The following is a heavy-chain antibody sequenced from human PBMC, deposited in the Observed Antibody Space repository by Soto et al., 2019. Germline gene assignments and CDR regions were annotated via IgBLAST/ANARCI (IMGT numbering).Heavy chain of an antibody. CDR1: SGSISSGGYH. J-gene: IGHJ3*02. CDR3: ARDSAIAARAFDI. CDR2: IHYTGST. Sequence: PSETLSLTCTVSSGSISSGGYHWSWIRQHPGKGLGLIGYIHYTGSTYYNPSLKSRLTISVDTSKNQFSLRLSSVTAADTAVYYCARDSAIAARAFDIWGRGTMVTV. V-gene: IGHV4-31*03. D-gene: IGHD6-6*01.